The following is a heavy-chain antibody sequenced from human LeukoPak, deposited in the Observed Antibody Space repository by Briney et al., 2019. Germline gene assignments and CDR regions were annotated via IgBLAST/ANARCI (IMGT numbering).Heavy chain of an antibody. CDR2: ISSSGSTI. Sequence: GGSLRLSCAASGFTFSSYEMNWVRQAPGKGLEWVSYISSSGSTIYYADSVKGRFTISRDNAKNSLYLQMNSLRAEDTAVYYCARGSDYYDSSGYSLLLNYCGQGTLVTVSS. V-gene: IGHV3-48*03. CDR3: ARGSDYYDSSGYSLLLNY. J-gene: IGHJ4*02. D-gene: IGHD3-22*01. CDR1: GFTFSSYE.